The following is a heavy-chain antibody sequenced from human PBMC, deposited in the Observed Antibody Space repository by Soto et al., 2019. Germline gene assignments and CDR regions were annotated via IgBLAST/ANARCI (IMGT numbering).Heavy chain of an antibody. CDR3: GTIDCSGGNCHPYYHYGMEV. V-gene: IGHV3-33*08. J-gene: IGHJ6*01. Sequence: GGSLRLSCAASGFTFNTYGMHGVGQFLRKGLHWVAMIWYDGSIKYYADSVRGRFTVSRDNSKNTLYLHMNSLIDEDTAVYYCGTIDCSGGNCHPYYHYGMEVSGEGTAVSIS. CDR1: GFTFNTYG. CDR2: IWYDGSIK. D-gene: IGHD2-15*01.